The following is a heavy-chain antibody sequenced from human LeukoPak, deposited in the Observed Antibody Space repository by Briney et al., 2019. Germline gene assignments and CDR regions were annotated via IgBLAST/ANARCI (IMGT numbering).Heavy chain of an antibody. V-gene: IGHV5-51*01. CDR1: GYSFSTYW. CDR3: ARRDWNYEMIDY. J-gene: IGHJ4*02. Sequence: GESLKISSKGSGYSFSTYWIAWVRQMPGEGLEWMGIIYPGDSDTRYSPSFQGQVTISADKSISTAYLQWSSLKASDTAIYYCARRDWNYEMIDYWGQGTLVSVSS. CDR2: IYPGDSDT. D-gene: IGHD1-7*01.